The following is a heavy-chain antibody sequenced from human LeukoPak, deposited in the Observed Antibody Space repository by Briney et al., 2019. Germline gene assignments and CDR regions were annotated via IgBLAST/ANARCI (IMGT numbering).Heavy chain of an antibody. CDR1: GFTFNNYN. Sequence: GGSLSLTCAASGFTFNNYNMNWVRQAPGKGLEWVSSISGGSSYIYYADSVKGRFTISRDNARNSLHLQMNSLRAEDTAVYYCARSQGTHYTSGAMGYWGQGTLVTVSS. J-gene: IGHJ4*02. V-gene: IGHV3-21*01. D-gene: IGHD6-19*01. CDR3: ARSQGTHYTSGAMGY. CDR2: ISGGSSYI.